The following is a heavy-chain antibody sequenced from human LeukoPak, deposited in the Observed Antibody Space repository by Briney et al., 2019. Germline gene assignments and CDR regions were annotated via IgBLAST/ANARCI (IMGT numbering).Heavy chain of an antibody. CDR3: ARDQDWYGDFHY. J-gene: IGHJ4*02. CDR2: ISSSSSYI. CDR1: GFTFSSYS. D-gene: IGHD4-17*01. V-gene: IGHV3-21*01. Sequence: GGSLRLSCAASGFTFSSYSMNWVRQAPGKGLEWVSSISSSSSYIYYADSVKGRFTISRDNAKNSLYLQMNSLRAEDTAVYYCARDQDWYGDFHYWGQGTLVTVSS.